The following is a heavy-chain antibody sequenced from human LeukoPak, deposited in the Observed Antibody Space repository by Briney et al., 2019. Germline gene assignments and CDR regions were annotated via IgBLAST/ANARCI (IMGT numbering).Heavy chain of an antibody. CDR2: FDPEDGET. V-gene: IGHV1-24*01. CDR3: ATDLGVRYSSGWQVDY. D-gene: IGHD6-19*01. Sequence: EASVKVSCKVSGYTLTELSMHWVRQAPGKGLEWMGGFDPEDGETIYAQKFQGRVTMTEDTSTDTAYMELSSLRSEDTAVYYCATDLGVRYSSGWQVDYWGQGTLVTVSS. J-gene: IGHJ4*02. CDR1: GYTLTELS.